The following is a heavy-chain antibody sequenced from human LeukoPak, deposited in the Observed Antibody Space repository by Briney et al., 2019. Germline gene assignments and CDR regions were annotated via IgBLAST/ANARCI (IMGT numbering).Heavy chain of an antibody. CDR1: GFTFSGSA. Sequence: GGSLRLSCAASGFTFSGSAMHWVRQASGKGLEWVGRIRSKPYSYATAYAASVEGRFTISRDDSKNTAYLQMNSLKTEDTAVYYCARGAITMVRAWEFDYWGQGTRVTVSS. CDR2: IRSKPYSYAT. CDR3: ARGAITMVRAWEFDY. D-gene: IGHD3-10*01. V-gene: IGHV3-73*01. J-gene: IGHJ4*02.